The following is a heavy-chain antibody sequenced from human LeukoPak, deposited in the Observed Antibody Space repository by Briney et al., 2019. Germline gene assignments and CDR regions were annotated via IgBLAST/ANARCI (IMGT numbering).Heavy chain of an antibody. J-gene: IGHJ6*02. Sequence: ASVKVSCKASGYTFTTYYMHWLRQPPGQGLEWMGIINPSGGSTRYTQKFQGRVTMTRDTSTSTVYMKLSSLRSEDTAVYYCARDSFMTTVTPSSMDVWGQGTTVTVSS. CDR3: ARDSFMTTVTPSSMDV. V-gene: IGHV1-46*01. CDR2: INPSGGST. D-gene: IGHD4-17*01. CDR1: GYTFTTYY.